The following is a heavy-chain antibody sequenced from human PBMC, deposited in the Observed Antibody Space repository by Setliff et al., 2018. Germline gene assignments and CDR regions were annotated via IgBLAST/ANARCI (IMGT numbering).Heavy chain of an antibody. CDR1: GGSISTKNYY. CDR2: IYYSGGT. J-gene: IGHJ4*02. CDR3: AGGGGWIQLFDY. D-gene: IGHD5-18*01. Sequence: SETLSLTCTVSGGSISTKNYYWGWIRQPPGKGLEWIGNIYYSGGTYYSPSLKSRVTISVDTSENQFSLKLNSVTAADTAVYYCAGGGGWIQLFDYWGLGTQGTAPQ. V-gene: IGHV4-39*01.